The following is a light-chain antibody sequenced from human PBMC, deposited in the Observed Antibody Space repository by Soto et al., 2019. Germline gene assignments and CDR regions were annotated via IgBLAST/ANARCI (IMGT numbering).Light chain of an antibody. J-gene: IGLJ1*01. CDR3: CSYAGSSTLYV. V-gene: IGLV2-23*01. CDR1: SSDVGSYNL. CDR2: EGS. Sequence: QAASVSGSPGQSITISCTGTSSDVGSYNLVSWYQQHPGKAPKLKIYEGSKRPSGVSNRFSGSKSGNTASLTISGLQAEDEADYYCCSYAGSSTLYVFGTGTKLTVL.